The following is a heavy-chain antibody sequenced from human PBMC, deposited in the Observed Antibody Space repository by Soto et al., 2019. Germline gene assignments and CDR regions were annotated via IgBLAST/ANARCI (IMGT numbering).Heavy chain of an antibody. D-gene: IGHD2-15*01. J-gene: IGHJ4*02. V-gene: IGHV3-23*01. CDR3: AKRRGAGGHFDY. CDR2: VSIGGST. Sequence: GGSLRLSCAASGFTFSSYAMGWVRQGPGKGLEWVAVVSIGGSTHYADSVRGRFTISRDNSKNTLSLQMNSLTAEDTAVYFCAKRRGAGGHFDYWGQGALVT. CDR1: GFTFSSYA.